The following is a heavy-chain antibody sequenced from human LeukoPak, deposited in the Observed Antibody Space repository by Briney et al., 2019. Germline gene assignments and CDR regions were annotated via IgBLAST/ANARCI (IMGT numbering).Heavy chain of an antibody. D-gene: IGHD2-2*01. CDR2: INHSEST. J-gene: IGHJ6*01. V-gene: IGHV4-34*01. Sequence: SETLSLAFAVYGGSFSGYYCSWIPQPPGKGLEWIGEINHSESTNYNPSLKSRVTLSEDTSKNPFSPELRSVTPPDTAVYYSARLHQVLNCSSTSCPRRHYYYYGMDVWGQGTTVTVSS. CDR1: GGSFSGYY. CDR3: ARLHQVLNCSSTSCPRRHYYYYGMDV.